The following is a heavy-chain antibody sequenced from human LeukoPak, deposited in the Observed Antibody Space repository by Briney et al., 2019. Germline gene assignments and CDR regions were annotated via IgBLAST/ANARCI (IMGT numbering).Heavy chain of an antibody. CDR3: AKDRVDGSGSQFDS. Sequence: PGGSLRLSCAASGFTLSNHAMIWVRQAPGKGLKWVSSISGGGAMTYYADSVKGRFTISRDNAMDTLYLQMNSLRADDTAVYYCAKDRVDGSGSQFDSWGQGSLAIVSS. V-gene: IGHV3-23*01. CDR2: ISGGGAMT. D-gene: IGHD3-10*01. CDR1: GFTLSNHA. J-gene: IGHJ4*02.